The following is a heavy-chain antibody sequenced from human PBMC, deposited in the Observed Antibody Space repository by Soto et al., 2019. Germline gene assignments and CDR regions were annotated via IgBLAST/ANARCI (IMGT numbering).Heavy chain of an antibody. D-gene: IGHD5-18*01. CDR3: ARDHPHSYGVYYFDY. Sequence: SETLSLTCTVSGGSISSYYWSWIRQPPGKGLEWIGYIYYSGSTHYNPSLQNRVTISIDTSKNQVSLKVNSVTAADTAVYYCARDHPHSYGVYYFDYWGQGTLVTVSS. CDR2: IYYSGST. V-gene: IGHV4-59*01. J-gene: IGHJ4*02. CDR1: GGSISSYY.